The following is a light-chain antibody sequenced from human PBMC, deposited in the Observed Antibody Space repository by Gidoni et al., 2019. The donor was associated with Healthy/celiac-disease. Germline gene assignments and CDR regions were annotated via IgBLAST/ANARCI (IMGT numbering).Light chain of an antibody. CDR3: QQSYSTPHT. CDR2: AAS. V-gene: IGKV1-39*01. J-gene: IGKJ3*01. CDR1: QSISSY. Sequence: DFQLTQSPSSLSASGGDRVTITCRASQSISSYLNWYQQKPGKAPKLLIYAASSLQSGVPSRFSGSGSGTDFTLTISSLQPEDFATYYCQQSYSTPHTFGPXTKVDIK.